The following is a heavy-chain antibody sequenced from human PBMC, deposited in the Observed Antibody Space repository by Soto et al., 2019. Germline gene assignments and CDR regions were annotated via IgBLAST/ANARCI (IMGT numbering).Heavy chain of an antibody. CDR2: IYYSGST. CDR1: GGSISSGGYY. CDR3: ARETSRYYYYYMDV. J-gene: IGHJ6*03. Sequence: QVQLQESGPGLVKPSQTLSLTCTVSGGSISSGGYYWSWIRQHPGKGLEWIGYIYYSGSTYYNPSLKSRVTISVDTSKNHFSLKLSSVTAADTAVYYCARETSRYYYYYMDVWGKGTTVTVSS. V-gene: IGHV4-31*03.